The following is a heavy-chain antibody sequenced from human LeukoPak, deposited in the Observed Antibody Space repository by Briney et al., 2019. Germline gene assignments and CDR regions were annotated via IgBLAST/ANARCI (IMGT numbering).Heavy chain of an antibody. J-gene: IGHJ4*02. CDR3: ARVLNYYDSSGYYPFDY. D-gene: IGHD3-22*01. Sequence: KFQGRVTITRDTSASTAYMELSSLRSEDTAVYYCARVLNYYDSSGYYPFDYWGQGTLVTVSS. V-gene: IGHV1-3*01.